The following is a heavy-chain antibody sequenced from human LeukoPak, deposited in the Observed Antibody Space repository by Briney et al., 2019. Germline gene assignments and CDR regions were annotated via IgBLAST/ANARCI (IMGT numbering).Heavy chain of an antibody. CDR2: IYSGGST. CDR3: ARANTYYDP. Sequence: GGSLRLSCAASGFTVSSNYMSWVRQAPGKGLEWVSVIYSGGSTYYADSVKGRFTISRDNAKNSPYLQMNSLRAEDTALYYCARANTYYDPWGQGTLVTVSS. CDR1: GFTVSSNY. V-gene: IGHV3-53*01. J-gene: IGHJ5*02. D-gene: IGHD3-10*01.